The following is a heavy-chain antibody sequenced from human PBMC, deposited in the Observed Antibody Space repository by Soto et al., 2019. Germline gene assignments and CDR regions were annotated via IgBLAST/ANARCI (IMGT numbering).Heavy chain of an antibody. CDR2: ISGSGGST. V-gene: IGHV3-23*01. D-gene: IGHD3-3*01. CDR3: ANYNFDFWSGYYTDAFDI. CDR1: GFTFSSYA. J-gene: IGHJ3*02. Sequence: EVQLLESGGGLVQPGGSLRLSCAASGFTFSSYAMSWVRQAPGKGLEWVSAISGSGGSTYYADSVKGRFTISRDNSKNTLYLQMNSLRAEDTAVYYCANYNFDFWSGYYTDAFDIWGQGTMVTVSS.